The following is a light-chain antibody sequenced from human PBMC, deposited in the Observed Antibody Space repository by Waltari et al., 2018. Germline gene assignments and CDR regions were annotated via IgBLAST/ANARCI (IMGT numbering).Light chain of an antibody. CDR1: YLGNEY. V-gene: IGLV3-1*01. J-gene: IGLJ3*02. CDR3: QAWDSTTAV. Sequence: SSDLSQPPSVSFSPGQSVSLTCPGNYLGNEYVSWYQQKPGQSPLLIISQNTNRPSGIPERFSGSNSGNTATLTISGTQAIDEADYYCQAWDSTTAVFGGGTNLAVL. CDR2: QNT.